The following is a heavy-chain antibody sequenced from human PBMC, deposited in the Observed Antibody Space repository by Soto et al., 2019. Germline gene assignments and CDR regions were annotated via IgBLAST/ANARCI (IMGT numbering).Heavy chain of an antibody. CDR3: ARDLSSSSTKYFDS. CDR1: GFTFSDYY. J-gene: IGHJ4*02. V-gene: IGHV3-11*06. Sequence: PXGSLRLSCSASGFTFSDYYMSWIRQAPGKGLEWLSYNSSSSSYTNYADSVKGRFTISRDNAKNSLFLQMNSLRADDTAVYYCARDLSSSSTKYFDSWGQGTLVTVS. D-gene: IGHD2-8*01. CDR2: NSSSSSYT.